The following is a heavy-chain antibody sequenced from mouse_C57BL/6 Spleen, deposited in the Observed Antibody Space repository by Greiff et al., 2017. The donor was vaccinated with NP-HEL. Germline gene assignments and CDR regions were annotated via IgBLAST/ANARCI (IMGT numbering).Heavy chain of an antibody. Sequence: VQLQQSGPELVKPGASVKISCKASGYSFTGYYMNWVKQSPEQSLEWIGEINPSTGGTTYNQKFKAKATLTVDKSSSTAYMQLKSLTSEDSAVYYCARPVVDTSYWYFDVWGTGTTVTVSS. CDR3: ARPVVDTSYWYFDV. D-gene: IGHD1-1*01. V-gene: IGHV1-42*01. CDR1: GYSFTGYY. CDR2: INPSTGGT. J-gene: IGHJ1*03.